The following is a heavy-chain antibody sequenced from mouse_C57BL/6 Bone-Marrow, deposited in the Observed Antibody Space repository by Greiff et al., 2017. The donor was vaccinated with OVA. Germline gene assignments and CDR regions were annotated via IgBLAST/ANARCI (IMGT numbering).Heavy chain of an antibody. V-gene: IGHV1-82*01. Sequence: QVQLQQSGPELVKPGASVKISCKASGYAFSSSWMNWVKQRPGKGLEWIGRIYPGDGDTNYNGKFKGKATLTADKSSSTAYMQLSSLTSEDSAVYFCAIKEGNYAMDYWGQGTSVTLSS. CDR1: GYAFSSSW. CDR3: AIKEGNYAMDY. CDR2: IYPGDGDT. J-gene: IGHJ4*01.